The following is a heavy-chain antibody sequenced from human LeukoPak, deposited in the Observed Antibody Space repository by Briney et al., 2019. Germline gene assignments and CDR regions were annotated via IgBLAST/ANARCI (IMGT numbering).Heavy chain of an antibody. V-gene: IGHV3-11*04. D-gene: IGHD6-13*01. Sequence: KPGGSVRLSCAASGFTFSDYYMSWIRQAPGKGLEWASYISSSGSTIYYADSVKGRFTISRDNAKNSLYLQMNSLRAEDTAVYYCARVGSIAAAGTVDYWGQGTLVTVSS. CDR1: GFTFSDYY. J-gene: IGHJ4*02. CDR3: ARVGSIAAAGTVDY. CDR2: ISSSGSTI.